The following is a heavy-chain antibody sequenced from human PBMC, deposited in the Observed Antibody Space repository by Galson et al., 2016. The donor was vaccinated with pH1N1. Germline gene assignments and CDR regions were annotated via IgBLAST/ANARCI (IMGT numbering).Heavy chain of an antibody. CDR2: ISYDGNNK. CDR1: GFTFSTYG. CDR3: SRDRPQMLLRYFEWLLGDAMDV. J-gene: IGHJ6*02. V-gene: IGHV3-30*03. Sequence: SLRLSCAASGFTFSTYGMNWVRQAPGKGLEWVAVISYDGNNKYYVDSVKDRFTISRANSRHTLYLKMTSLRAEETDVYYLSRDRPQMLLRYFEWLLGDAMDVWGQGTTVTVSS. D-gene: IGHD3-9*01.